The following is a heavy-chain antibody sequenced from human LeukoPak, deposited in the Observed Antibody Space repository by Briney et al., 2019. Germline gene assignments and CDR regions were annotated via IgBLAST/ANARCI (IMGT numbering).Heavy chain of an antibody. J-gene: IGHJ4*02. CDR1: GFTFSSYS. V-gene: IGHV3-21*01. Sequence: GGSLRLSCAASGFTFSSYSMNWVRQAPGKGLEWVSSISSSSSSYIYYPDSVKGRFTISRDNAKNSLYLQMNSLRAEDTAVYYCARDVVQGVIIPYFDYWGQGTLVTVSS. CDR3: ARDVVQGVIIPYFDY. D-gene: IGHD3-10*01. CDR2: ISSSSSSYI.